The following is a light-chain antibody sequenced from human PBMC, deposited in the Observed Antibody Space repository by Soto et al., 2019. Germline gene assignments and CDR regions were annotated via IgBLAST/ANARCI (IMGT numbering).Light chain of an antibody. Sequence: HSVLTQPPSVSGSPGQSLTISCRGTSSDIGLYNRVSWYQQSPGTAPKLMIYDVSNRPSGVPDRFSVSRSGNTASLTISGLQPEDEADYYCCSYTNDNTYVFGTGTKVTVL. CDR3: CSYTNDNTYV. CDR2: DVS. V-gene: IGLV2-18*02. J-gene: IGLJ1*01. CDR1: SSDIGLYNR.